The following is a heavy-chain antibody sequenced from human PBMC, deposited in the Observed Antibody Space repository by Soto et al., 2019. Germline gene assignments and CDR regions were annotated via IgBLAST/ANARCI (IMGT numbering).Heavy chain of an antibody. Sequence: GGSLRLSCAASGFTFSNAWMIWVRQAPGKGLEWVGRIKSKTDGGTTDYAAPVKGRFTISRDDSKNTLYLQMNSLKTEDTAVYYCTTPRILYPGYYGMDVWGQGTTVTVSS. CDR3: TTPRILYPGYYGMDV. CDR1: GFTFSNAW. D-gene: IGHD2-8*01. V-gene: IGHV3-15*01. J-gene: IGHJ6*02. CDR2: IKSKTDGGTT.